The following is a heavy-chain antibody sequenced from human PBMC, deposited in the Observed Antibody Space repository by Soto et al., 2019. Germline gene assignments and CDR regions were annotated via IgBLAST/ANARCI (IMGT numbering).Heavy chain of an antibody. CDR1: GGSISSYY. CDR3: AREKSLGITGTFDY. V-gene: IGHV4-59*01. D-gene: IGHD1-20*01. J-gene: IGHJ4*02. CDR2: IYYSGST. Sequence: SETLSLTCTVSGGSISSYYWGWIRQPPGKGLEWIGYIYYSGSTNYNPSLKSRVTISVDTSKNQFSLKLSSVTTADTAVYYCAREKSLGITGTFDYWGQGTLVTVSS.